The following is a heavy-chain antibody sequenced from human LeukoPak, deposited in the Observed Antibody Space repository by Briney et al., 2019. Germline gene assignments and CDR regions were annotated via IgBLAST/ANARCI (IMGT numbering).Heavy chain of an antibody. D-gene: IGHD2-2*01. CDR3: ARQKCTSASCLTKNAFDI. J-gene: IGHJ3*02. V-gene: IGHV4-4*09. CDR2: IYTSGST. CDR1: GGSISGYY. Sequence: SETLSLTCSVSGGSISGYYWTWVRQPPGKGLEWIGYIYTSGSTNYNPSLESRVTISVDTSKNQLSLDLSSVTAADTAVYYCARQKCTSASCLTKNAFDIWGQGTMVTVSS.